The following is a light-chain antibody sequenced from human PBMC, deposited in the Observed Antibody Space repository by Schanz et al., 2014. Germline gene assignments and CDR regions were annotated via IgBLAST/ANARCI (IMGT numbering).Light chain of an antibody. J-gene: IGKJ3*01. Sequence: EIVMTQSPATLSVSPGERATLSCRASQSVSSNLAWFQQKPGQAPRLLIYGASTRATGFPARFSGSGSGTEFTLTISSLQSEDFAVYYCQQDSFFGPGTKVDIK. CDR3: QQDSF. CDR1: QSVSSN. V-gene: IGKV3-15*01. CDR2: GAS.